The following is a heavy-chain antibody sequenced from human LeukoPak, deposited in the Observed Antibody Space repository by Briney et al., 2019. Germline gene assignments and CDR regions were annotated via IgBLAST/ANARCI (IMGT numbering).Heavy chain of an antibody. CDR3: ARLNYYDSSGYPSYYFDY. D-gene: IGHD3-22*01. CDR1: GGSISSGGYY. V-gene: IGHV4-61*08. J-gene: IGHJ4*02. Sequence: SETLSLTCTVSGGSISSGGYYWSWIRQHPGKGLEWIGYIYYSGSTNYNPSLKSRVTISVDTSKNQFSLKLSSVTAADTAVYYCARLNYYDSSGYPSYYFDYWGQGTLVTVSS. CDR2: IYYSGST.